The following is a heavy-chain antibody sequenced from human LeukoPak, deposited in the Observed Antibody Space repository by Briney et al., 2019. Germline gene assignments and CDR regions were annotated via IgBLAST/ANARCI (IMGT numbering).Heavy chain of an antibody. CDR1: GFTFSSYA. V-gene: IGHV3-23*01. CDR2: ISGSGGST. CDR3: ARSLRPGHPTWFDP. J-gene: IGHJ5*02. D-gene: IGHD4-17*01. Sequence: GGSLRLSCAASGFTFSSYAMSWVRQAPGKGLEWVSAISGSGGSTYYADSVKGRFTISRDNAKNSLYLQMNSLRAEDTAVYYCARSLRPGHPTWFDPWGQGTLVTVSS.